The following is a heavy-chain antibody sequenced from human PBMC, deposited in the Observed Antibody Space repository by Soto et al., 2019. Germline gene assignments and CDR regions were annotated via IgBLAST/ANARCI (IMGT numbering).Heavy chain of an antibody. J-gene: IGHJ6*02. D-gene: IGHD6-6*01. CDR3: ARIHSSSSSDMDV. V-gene: IGHV6-1*01. CDR1: GDSVSSNSAA. Sequence: PSQTLSLTCVISGDSVSSNSAAWNCIRQSPSRGLEWLGRTYYKSKWYSNYAVSVKSRITINPDASKNQFSLQLNSVTPEDTAAYYCARIHSSSSSDMDVWGQGTTVTVSS. CDR2: TYYKSKWYS.